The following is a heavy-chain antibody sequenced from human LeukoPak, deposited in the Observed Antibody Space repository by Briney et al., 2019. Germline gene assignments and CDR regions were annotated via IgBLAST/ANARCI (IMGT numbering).Heavy chain of an antibody. D-gene: IGHD4-17*01. CDR3: AKELWDYGDFTTGMDV. V-gene: IGHV3-23*01. Sequence: GGSLRLSCAASGFTFSSYAMSWVRQAPGKGLEWVSAISGSGGSTYYADSVKGRFTISRDNSKNTLYLQMNSLRAEDTAVYYCAKELWDYGDFTTGMDVWGKGTTVTVSS. CDR1: GFTFSSYA. J-gene: IGHJ6*04. CDR2: ISGSGGST.